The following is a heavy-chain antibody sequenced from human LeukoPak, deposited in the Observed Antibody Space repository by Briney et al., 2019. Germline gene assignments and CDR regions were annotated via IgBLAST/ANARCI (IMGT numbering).Heavy chain of an antibody. Sequence: SETLSLTCTVSGGSISGSTYYWAWIRQPPGKGLEWIGSVFYSGSTSYNPSLKSRVTISADTSENQFSLKVTSVTAADTAIYYCARNISMILELARRMKYNWFDPWGQGTLVTVSS. V-gene: IGHV4-39*01. CDR1: GGSISGSTYY. CDR3: ARNISMILELARRMKYNWFDP. D-gene: IGHD3-22*01. CDR2: VFYSGST. J-gene: IGHJ5*02.